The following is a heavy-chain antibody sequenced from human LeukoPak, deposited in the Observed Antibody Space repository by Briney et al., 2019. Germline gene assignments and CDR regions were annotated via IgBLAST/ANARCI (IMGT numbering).Heavy chain of an antibody. CDR2: INPNSGGT. D-gene: IGHD5/OR15-5a*01. CDR3: ARGVYPQGDDAFDI. J-gene: IGHJ3*02. Sequence: ASVKVSCKASGYTFTGYYMHWVRQAPGQGLEWMGRINPNSGGTNYAQKFQGRVTMTRDTSISTAYMELSRLRSDDTAVYYCARGVYPQGDDAFDIWGQGTMVTVSS. CDR1: GYTFTGYY. V-gene: IGHV1-2*06.